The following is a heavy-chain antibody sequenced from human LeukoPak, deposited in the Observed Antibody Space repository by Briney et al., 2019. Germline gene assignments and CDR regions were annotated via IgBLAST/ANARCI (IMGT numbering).Heavy chain of an antibody. CDR2: ISYDGSNK. CDR3: ARETWCSSSAGGFDP. Sequence: GSLRLSCAASGFTFSSYAMHWVRQAPGKGLEWVAVISYDGSNKYYADSVKGRFTISRDNSKNTLYLQMSSLRAEDTAIYYCARETWCSSSAGGFDPWGQGTLVTVSS. V-gene: IGHV3-30-3*01. CDR1: GFTFSSYA. J-gene: IGHJ5*02. D-gene: IGHD6-19*01.